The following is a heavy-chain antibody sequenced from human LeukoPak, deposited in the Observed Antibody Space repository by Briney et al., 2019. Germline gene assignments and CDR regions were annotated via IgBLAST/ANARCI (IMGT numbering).Heavy chain of an antibody. J-gene: IGHJ4*02. Sequence: PGGSLLLSCTASGFTFSSHGMHWVRQAPGKGLEWVAVIWYDGSNKYYADSVKGRFTISRDNSKNTLFLQMNSLRAEDTAVYYCARWGPDKRFDYWGQGALVTVSS. V-gene: IGHV3-33*01. CDR3: ARWGPDKRFDY. D-gene: IGHD3-16*01. CDR2: IWYDGSNK. CDR1: GFTFSSHG.